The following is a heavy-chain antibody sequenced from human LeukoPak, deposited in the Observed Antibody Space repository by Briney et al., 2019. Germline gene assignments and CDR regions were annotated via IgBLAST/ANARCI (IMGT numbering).Heavy chain of an antibody. D-gene: IGHD5-18*01. Sequence: SVKVSCKASGGTFSSYAISWVRQAPGQGLEWMGGIIPIFGTANYAQKFQGRVTITTDESTSTAYMELSSLRSEDTAVYYCILGYSYGSRDYWGQGTLVTVSS. CDR1: GGTFSSYA. CDR2: IIPIFGTA. V-gene: IGHV1-69*05. CDR3: ILGYSYGSRDY. J-gene: IGHJ4*02.